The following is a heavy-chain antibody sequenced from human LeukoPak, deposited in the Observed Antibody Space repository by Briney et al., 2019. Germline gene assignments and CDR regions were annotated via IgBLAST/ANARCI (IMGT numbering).Heavy chain of an antibody. CDR3: ARLYYDILTGSAMSAWFDP. CDR1: GGSTGNYH. Sequence: SETLSLTCTVSGGSTGNYHWNWIRQPAGKGLEWIGRIYTSGSTSYNASLKSRVTMSLDTSEGHFSLKLKSVTAADTAVYYCARLYYDILTGSAMSAWFDPWGQGTLVTVSS. V-gene: IGHV4-4*07. CDR2: IYTSGST. J-gene: IGHJ5*02. D-gene: IGHD3-9*01.